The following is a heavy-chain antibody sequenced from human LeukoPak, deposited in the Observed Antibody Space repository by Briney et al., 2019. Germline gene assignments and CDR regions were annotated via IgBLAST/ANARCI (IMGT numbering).Heavy chain of an antibody. Sequence: SETLSLTCAVYGGSFSGYYWSWIRQPPGKGLEWIGEINHSGSTNYNPSLKSRVTISVDTSKNQFSLKLSSVTATDTAVYYCARAITMVRGVYFDYWGQGTLVTVSS. CDR1: GGSFSGYY. V-gene: IGHV4-34*01. CDR2: INHSGST. D-gene: IGHD3-10*01. J-gene: IGHJ4*02. CDR3: ARAITMVRGVYFDY.